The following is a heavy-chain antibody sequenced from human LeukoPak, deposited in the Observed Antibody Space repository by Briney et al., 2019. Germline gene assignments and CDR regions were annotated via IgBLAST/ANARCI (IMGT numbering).Heavy chain of an antibody. D-gene: IGHD3-3*01. V-gene: IGHV4-4*07. Sequence: PSETLSLTCTVSGGSISSYYWSWIRQPAGKGLEWIGRIYTSGSTNYNPSLKSRVTISVDKSKNQFSLKLSSVTAADTAVYYCARGDDFWSGYAFDIWGQGTMVTVSS. J-gene: IGHJ3*02. CDR2: IYTSGST. CDR1: GGSISSYY. CDR3: ARGDDFWSGYAFDI.